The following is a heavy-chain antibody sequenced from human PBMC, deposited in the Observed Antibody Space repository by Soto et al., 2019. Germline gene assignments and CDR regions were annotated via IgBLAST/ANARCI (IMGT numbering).Heavy chain of an antibody. Sequence: GASVKVSCKASGYTFTSYGISWVRQAPGQGLEWMGWISAYNGNTNYAQKLQGRVTMTTDTSTSTAYMELRSLRSDDTAVYYCARDDLAITMVRGVPLDYWGQGTMVTVYS. D-gene: IGHD3-10*01. CDR2: ISAYNGNT. V-gene: IGHV1-18*01. J-gene: IGHJ4*02. CDR1: GYTFTSYG. CDR3: ARDDLAITMVRGVPLDY.